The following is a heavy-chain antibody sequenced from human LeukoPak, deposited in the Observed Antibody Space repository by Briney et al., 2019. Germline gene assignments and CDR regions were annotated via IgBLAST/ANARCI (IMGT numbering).Heavy chain of an antibody. CDR2: IYYSGST. J-gene: IGHJ4*02. V-gene: IGHV4-59*08. D-gene: IGHD3-10*01. CDR1: GGSISSYY. CDR3: ARSAYYYGSGSYSPVLDY. Sequence: SETLSLTCTVSGGSISSYYWSWIRQPPGKGPEWIGYIYYSGSTNYNPSLKSRVTISVDTSKNQFSLKLSSVTAADTAVYYCARSAYYYGSGSYSPVLDYWGQGTLVTVSS.